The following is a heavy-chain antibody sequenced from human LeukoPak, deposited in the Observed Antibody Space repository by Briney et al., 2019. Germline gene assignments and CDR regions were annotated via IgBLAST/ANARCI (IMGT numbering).Heavy chain of an antibody. D-gene: IGHD1-26*01. V-gene: IGHV4-39*07. Sequence: PSETLSLTCTVSGGSISSSSYYWGWIRQPPGKGLEWIGSIYYSGSTYYNPSLKSRVTISVDTSKNQFSLKLSSVTAADTAVYYCARAPSGSYPFDYWGQGTLVTVSS. J-gene: IGHJ4*02. CDR2: IYYSGST. CDR1: GGSISSSSYY. CDR3: ARAPSGSYPFDY.